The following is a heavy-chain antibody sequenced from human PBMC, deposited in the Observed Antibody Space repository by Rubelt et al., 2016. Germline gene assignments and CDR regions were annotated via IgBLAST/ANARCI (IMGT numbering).Heavy chain of an antibody. Sequence: QLQLQESGPGLVKPSETLSLTCTVSGGSISSSSYYWGWIRQPPGKGLEWIGSIYYSGSTYYNPSLKGRGTISVDTSKNHFSLKLSSVTAADTAVYYCAVAAVHQAALGAFDIWGQGTMVTVSS. V-gene: IGHV4-39*01. CDR3: AVAAVHQAALGAFDI. D-gene: IGHD2-15*01. CDR1: GGSISSSSYY. J-gene: IGHJ3*02. CDR2: IYYSGST.